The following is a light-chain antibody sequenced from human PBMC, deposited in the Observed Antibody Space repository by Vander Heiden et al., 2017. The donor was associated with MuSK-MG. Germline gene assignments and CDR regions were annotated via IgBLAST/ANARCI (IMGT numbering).Light chain of an antibody. Sequence: DIQMTQPPSTLSASVGDRVTITCRASQSVRSWLAWYQQKPGKAPNLLIYKASTLETGVPSRFSGSGSGTEFTLTISSLQPDDFATYYCQQCSSYFPYTFGQGTKLEIK. CDR2: KAS. V-gene: IGKV1-5*03. CDR3: QQCSSYFPYT. CDR1: QSVRSW. J-gene: IGKJ2*01.